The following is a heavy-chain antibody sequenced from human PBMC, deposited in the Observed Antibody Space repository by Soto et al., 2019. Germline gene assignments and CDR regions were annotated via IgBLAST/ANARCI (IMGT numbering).Heavy chain of an antibody. CDR1: GGSFSGYY. D-gene: IGHD5-18*01. CDR2: INHSGST. Sequence: ETLSLTCAVYGGSFSGYYWSWIRQPPGKGLEWIGEINHSGSTNYNPSLKSRVTISVDTSKNQFSLKLSSVTAADTAVYYCARGEQLWLPDYWGQGTLVTVSS. CDR3: ARGEQLWLPDY. V-gene: IGHV4-34*01. J-gene: IGHJ4*02.